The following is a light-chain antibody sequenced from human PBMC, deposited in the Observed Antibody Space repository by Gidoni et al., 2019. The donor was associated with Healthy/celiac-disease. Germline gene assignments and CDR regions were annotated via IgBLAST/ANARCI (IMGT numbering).Light chain of an antibody. V-gene: IGKV3-11*01. CDR3: QQRSNWPPGIT. J-gene: IGKJ4*02. CDR2: DAS. Sequence: EIVLTQSPAILSLSPGDRTTLSCRASQSVSSYLAWYQQTPGQATRLLIYDASNRATGIPARFSGSGSGTDFAHTISRLEPEDLAVYYCQQRSNWPPGITFGGGTKVEIK. CDR1: QSVSSY.